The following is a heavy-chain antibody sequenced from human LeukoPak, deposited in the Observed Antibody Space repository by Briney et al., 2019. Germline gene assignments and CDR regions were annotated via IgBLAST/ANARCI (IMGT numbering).Heavy chain of an antibody. CDR3: VKDREVRAPYYFDY. CDR1: GITLSNYG. V-gene: IGHV3-23*01. D-gene: IGHD3-10*01. Sequence: QPGGSLRLSCAVSGITLSNYGMSWVRHAPGKGLEWVSTISNSGGDIYYADSVKGRFTISRDNSKNTLYLRMNSLRADDTAVYYCVKDREVRAPYYFDYWGQGTLVTVSS. CDR2: ISNSGGDI. J-gene: IGHJ4*02.